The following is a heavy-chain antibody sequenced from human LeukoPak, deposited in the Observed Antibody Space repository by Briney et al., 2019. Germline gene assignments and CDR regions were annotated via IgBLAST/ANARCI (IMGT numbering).Heavy chain of an antibody. CDR3: ARERTRGGYCSGGSCPNWFDP. D-gene: IGHD2-15*01. CDR2: IYPSGST. V-gene: IGHV4-30-2*01. CDR1: GGSISSGGYS. J-gene: IGHJ5*02. Sequence: SRTLSLTCAVSGGSISSGGYSWSWIRQPPGKGLEWIGYIYPSGSTYYNPSPKSRVTISVDRSNNQFSLKLSSVTAADTAVYYCARERTRGGYCSGGSCPNWFDPWGQGTLVTVSS.